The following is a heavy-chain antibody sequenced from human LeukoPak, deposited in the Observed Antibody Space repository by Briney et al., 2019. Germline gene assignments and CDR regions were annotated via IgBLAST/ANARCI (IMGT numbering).Heavy chain of an antibody. CDR2: IKAGNGDT. Sequence: ASVKVCCKASGYIFTKYVVHWVRQAPGQRPEWMGWIKAGNGDTKYSQNLQDRLTITRDTSASTVYMELSSLTSEDTALYYCARDDCGDTCYPGGYWGQETLVTVSS. J-gene: IGHJ4*02. V-gene: IGHV1-3*01. CDR3: ARDDCGDTCYPGGY. CDR1: GYIFTKYV. D-gene: IGHD2-21*01.